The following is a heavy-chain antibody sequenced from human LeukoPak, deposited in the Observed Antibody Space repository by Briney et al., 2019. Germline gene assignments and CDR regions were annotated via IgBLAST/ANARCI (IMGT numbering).Heavy chain of an antibody. Sequence: KSSETLSLTCTVSGGSISSYYWSWIRQPPGKGLEWIGYIYYSGYTNYNPSLKSRVTISVDTSKNQFSLKLSSVTAADTAVYYCAITTMVRGTYYMDVWGKGTTVTISS. CDR1: GGSISSYY. CDR2: IYYSGYT. D-gene: IGHD3-10*01. CDR3: AITTMVRGTYYMDV. V-gene: IGHV4-59*01. J-gene: IGHJ6*03.